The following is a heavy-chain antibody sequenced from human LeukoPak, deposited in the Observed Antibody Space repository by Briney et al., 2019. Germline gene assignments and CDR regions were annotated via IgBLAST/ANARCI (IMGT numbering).Heavy chain of an antibody. V-gene: IGHV3-21*01. CDR2: ISSGSSYI. CDR3: ARDGRLYSSGFDY. J-gene: IGHJ4*02. CDR1: VFTFSSYI. Sequence: GGSLRLSRASSVFTFSSYIMNWVRQAPGRGVEWVLSISSGSSYIYYADSVKGRFTISRDNAKNSLYLQMNSLRAEDTAVYYCARDGRLYSSGFDYWGQGTLVTVSS. D-gene: IGHD6-19*01.